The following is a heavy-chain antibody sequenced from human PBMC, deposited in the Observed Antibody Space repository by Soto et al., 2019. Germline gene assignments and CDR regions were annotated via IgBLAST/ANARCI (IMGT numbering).Heavy chain of an antibody. CDR3: ARAPTTVTTAYSFDY. D-gene: IGHD4-17*01. V-gene: IGHV3-30-3*01. CDR1: GFTFSSYV. CDR2: ISYDGSNK. J-gene: IGHJ4*02. Sequence: QVQLVESGGGVVQPGRSLRLSCAASGFTFSSYVMHWVHQVPGKGLEWVTVISYDGSNKYYADSVKGRFTISRDNSKNTLYLQMNSLIAEDTAVYYCARAPTTVTTAYSFDYWGQGTLVTVSS.